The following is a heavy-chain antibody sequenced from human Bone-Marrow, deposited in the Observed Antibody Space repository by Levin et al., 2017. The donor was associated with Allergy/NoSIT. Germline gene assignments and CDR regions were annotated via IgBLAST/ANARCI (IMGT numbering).Heavy chain of an antibody. CDR2: ISWNGLST. Sequence: GGSLRLSCTASGFIFDDYAMNWVRQPPGKGLEWVAGISWNGLSTGYADSVKGRFTISREDAKNSLFLQMEGLRVEDTALYYCAKSDGGLDDWGQGTRVTVSS. CDR3: AKSDGGLDD. CDR1: GFIFDDYA. D-gene: IGHD3-10*01. J-gene: IGHJ4*02. V-gene: IGHV3-9*01.